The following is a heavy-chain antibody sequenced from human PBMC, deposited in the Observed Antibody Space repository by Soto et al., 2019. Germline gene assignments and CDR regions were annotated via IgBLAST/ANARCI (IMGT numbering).Heavy chain of an antibody. Sequence: ASVKVSCKASGYTFTGYYMHWVRQAPGQGLEWMGWINPNSGGTNYAQKFQGRVTMTRDTSISTAYMELSRLRSDDTAVYYRARAMVRGVIIVGRYYYYDMDVWGQGTTVTVSS. CDR2: INPNSGGT. J-gene: IGHJ6*02. CDR3: ARAMVRGVIIVGRYYYYDMDV. D-gene: IGHD3-10*01. CDR1: GYTFTGYY. V-gene: IGHV1-2*02.